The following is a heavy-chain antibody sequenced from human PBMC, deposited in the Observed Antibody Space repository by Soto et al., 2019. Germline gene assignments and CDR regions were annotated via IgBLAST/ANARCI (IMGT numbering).Heavy chain of an antibody. CDR3: AKGPQPNIGWTSYFDS. D-gene: IGHD6-19*01. Sequence: GGSLRLSCVASGFSLANFPINWVRQTPWKGLEWISYISPRGDNIYYAESVKGRFTISRDNARNSLFLQMNSLRDEDAAIYYCAKGPQPNIGWTSYFDSWGQGVQVTVS. CDR1: GFSLANFP. J-gene: IGHJ4*02. V-gene: IGHV3-48*02. CDR2: ISPRGDNI.